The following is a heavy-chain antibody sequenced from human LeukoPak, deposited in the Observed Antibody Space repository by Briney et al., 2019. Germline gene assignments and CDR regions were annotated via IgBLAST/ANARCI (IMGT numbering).Heavy chain of an antibody. CDR3: ARESWDIVGYNWFDP. Sequence: SQTLSLTCAISGDSVSSNSAAWNWISQSPSRGLEWLGRTYYRSKWYNDYAVSVKSRITNNPDTSKNQFSPQLNSVTPEDTAVYYCARESWDIVGYNWFDPWGQGTLVTVSS. J-gene: IGHJ5*02. V-gene: IGHV6-1*01. D-gene: IGHD2-15*01. CDR1: GDSVSSNSAA. CDR2: TYYRSKWYN.